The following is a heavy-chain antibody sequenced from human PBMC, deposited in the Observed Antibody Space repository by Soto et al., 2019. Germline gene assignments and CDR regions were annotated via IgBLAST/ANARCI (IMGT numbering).Heavy chain of an antibody. CDR3: ARDRGSSWYVPNWFDP. J-gene: IGHJ5*02. CDR1: GGTFSSYT. Sequence: QVQLVQSGAEVKKPGSSVKVSCKASGGTFSSYTISWVRQAPGQGLEWMGRIIPILGIANYAQKFQGRVTITADKSTGTGYMELSSLRSEDTAVYYWARDRGSSWYVPNWFDPWGQGTLVTVSS. V-gene: IGHV1-69*08. D-gene: IGHD6-13*01. CDR2: IIPILGIA.